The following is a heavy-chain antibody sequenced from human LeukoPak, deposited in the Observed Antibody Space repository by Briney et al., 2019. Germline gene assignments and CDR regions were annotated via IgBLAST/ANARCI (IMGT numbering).Heavy chain of an antibody. Sequence: SVKVSCKASGYTFTSYAKNWVRQAPGQGLEWMGGIIPIFGTANYAQKFQGRVTITADKSTSTAYMELSSLRSEDTAVYYCARADEYYYDSSGYYQYYFDYWGQGTLVTVSS. CDR1: GYTFTSYA. V-gene: IGHV1-69*06. D-gene: IGHD3-22*01. CDR2: IIPIFGTA. CDR3: ARADEYYYDSSGYYQYYFDY. J-gene: IGHJ4*02.